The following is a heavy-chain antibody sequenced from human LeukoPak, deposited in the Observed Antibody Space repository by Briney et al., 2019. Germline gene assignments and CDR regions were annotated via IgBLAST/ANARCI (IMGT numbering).Heavy chain of an antibody. Sequence: GASVKVSCKASGYTFTSYGISWVRQAPGQGLEWMGWISAYSGNTNYARKLQGRVTMTTDTSTSTAYMELGSLRSDDTAVYYCAREDCSGGSCYIADPWGQGTLVTVSS. D-gene: IGHD2-15*01. CDR3: AREDCSGGSCYIADP. J-gene: IGHJ5*02. CDR2: ISAYSGNT. V-gene: IGHV1-18*01. CDR1: GYTFTSYG.